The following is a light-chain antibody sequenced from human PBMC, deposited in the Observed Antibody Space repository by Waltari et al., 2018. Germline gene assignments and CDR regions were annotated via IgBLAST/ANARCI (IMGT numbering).Light chain of an antibody. CDR1: QSIITW. CDR2: KAS. CDR3: QQYNKYPLT. J-gene: IGKJ4*01. Sequence: IQMTQPTSTLSASVGDRVTISSRASQSIITWLAWYQQKPGKAPKLLVYKASSLESGVPSRFSGSGSGTEFTLTISSLQADDFATYYCQQYNKYPLTFGGGTKVEI. V-gene: IGKV1-5*03.